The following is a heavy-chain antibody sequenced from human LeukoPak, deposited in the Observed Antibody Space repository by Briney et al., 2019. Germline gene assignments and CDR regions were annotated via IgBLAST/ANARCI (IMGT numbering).Heavy chain of an antibody. Sequence: GGSPRLSCAASGFTFSSYGMHWVRQAPGKGLEWVAVIWYDGSNKYYADSVRGRFTISRDNSKNTLYLQMSSLRADDTAVYFCATDYYDSKDYYPGHNWGQGTLVTVSS. CDR2: IWYDGSNK. D-gene: IGHD3-22*01. J-gene: IGHJ4*02. CDR3: ATDYYDSKDYYPGHN. V-gene: IGHV3-33*01. CDR1: GFTFSSYG.